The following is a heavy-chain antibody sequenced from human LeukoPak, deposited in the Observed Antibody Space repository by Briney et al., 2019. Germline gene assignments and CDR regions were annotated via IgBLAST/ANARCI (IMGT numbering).Heavy chain of an antibody. D-gene: IGHD6-19*01. CDR2: ISGSDSGSSGAT. V-gene: IGHV3-23*01. CDR3: AKSRSGWYIFDY. Sequence: GGSLRLSCAASGFTFSSYTMSWVRQAPGKGLEWVSAISGSDSGSSGATNYADSVKGRFIISRDNSKNTLSLQMSSLRAEDTAVYYCAKSRSGWYIFDYRGLGTLV. CDR1: GFTFSSYT. J-gene: IGHJ4*02.